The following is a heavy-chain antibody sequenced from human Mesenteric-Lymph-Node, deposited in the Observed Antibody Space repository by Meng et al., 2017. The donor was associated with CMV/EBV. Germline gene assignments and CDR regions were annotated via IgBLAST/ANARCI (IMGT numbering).Heavy chain of an antibody. Sequence: QVQLQQWGAGLLKPSETLSLTCAVYGGSFSGYYWSWIRQPPGKGLEWIGEINHSGVPNYNPSLKSRVTISLDGSKNQFSLKLSSVTAEDTAVHYCARGSDIPVNNYWGQGTLVTVSS. J-gene: IGHJ4*02. D-gene: IGHD2-15*01. CDR1: GGSFSGYY. CDR2: INHSGVP. CDR3: ARGSDIPVNNY. V-gene: IGHV4-34*01.